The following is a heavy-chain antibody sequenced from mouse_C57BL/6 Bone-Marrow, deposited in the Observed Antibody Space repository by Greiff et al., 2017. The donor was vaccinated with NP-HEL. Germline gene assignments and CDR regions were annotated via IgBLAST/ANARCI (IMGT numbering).Heavy chain of an antibody. J-gene: IGHJ1*03. CDR3: ARSYDERYFDV. Sequence: VQLQQSGAELVKPGASVKLSCKASGYTFTSYWMHWVKQRPGQGLEWIGMIHPNSGSTNYNEKFKSKATLTVDKSSSTAYMQLSSLTSEDSAVYYCARSYDERYFDVWGTGTTVTVSS. CDR2: IHPNSGST. CDR1: GYTFTSYW. V-gene: IGHV1-64*01. D-gene: IGHD2-3*01.